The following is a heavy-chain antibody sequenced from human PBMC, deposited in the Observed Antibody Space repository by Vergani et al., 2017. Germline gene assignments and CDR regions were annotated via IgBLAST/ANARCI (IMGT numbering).Heavy chain of an antibody. J-gene: IGHJ1*01. CDR3: ARLGYCSSTSCYGYFQH. Sequence: QVQLQESGPGLVKPSETLSLTCTVSGGSISSYYWSWIRQPPGKGLEWIGYIYYSGSTNYNPSLKSLVTISVDTSKNQFSLKLSSVTAADTAVYYCARLGYCSSTSCYGYFQHWGQGTLVTVSS. CDR2: IYYSGST. CDR1: GGSISSYY. V-gene: IGHV4-59*01. D-gene: IGHD2-2*01.